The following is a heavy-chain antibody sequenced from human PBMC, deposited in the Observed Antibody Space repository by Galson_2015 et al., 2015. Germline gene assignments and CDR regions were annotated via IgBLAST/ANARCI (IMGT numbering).Heavy chain of an antibody. CDR2: IKQDGGET. CDR3: AREAHACFHY. V-gene: IGHV3-7*04. J-gene: IGHJ4*02. Sequence: SLRLSCAASGFSFSNYWMSWVRQAPGRGPEWVASIKQDGGETYYVDSVKGRFTVSKDNAKNWLYLQMNSLRAEDTAVYYCAREAHACFHYWGPGTVFTVSS. CDR1: GFSFSNYW.